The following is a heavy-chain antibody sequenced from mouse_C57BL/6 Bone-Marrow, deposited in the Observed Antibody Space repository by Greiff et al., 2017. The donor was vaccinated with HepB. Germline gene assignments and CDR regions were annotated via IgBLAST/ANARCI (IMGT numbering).Heavy chain of an antibody. V-gene: IGHV1-15*01. CDR2: IDPETGGT. J-gene: IGHJ3*01. CDR3: TRSDDGYYRYWFAY. D-gene: IGHD2-3*01. Sequence: QVQLQQSGAELVRPGASVTLSCKASGYTFTDYEMHWVKQTPVHGLEWIGAIDPETGGTAYNQKFKGKAILTADKSSSTAYMELRSLTSEDSDVYYCTRSDDGYYRYWFAYWGQGTRVTVSA. CDR1: GYTFTDYE.